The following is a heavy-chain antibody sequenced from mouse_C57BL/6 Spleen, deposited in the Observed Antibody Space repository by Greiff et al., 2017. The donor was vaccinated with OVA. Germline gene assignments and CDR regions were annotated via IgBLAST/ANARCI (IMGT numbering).Heavy chain of an antibody. Sequence: VHVKQSGPELVKPGASVKISCKASGYTFTDYYMNWVKQSHGKSLEWIGDINPNNGGTSYNQKFKGKATLTVDKSSSTAYMELRSLTSEDSAVYYCAKGFDYWGQGTTLTVSS. J-gene: IGHJ2*01. CDR3: AKGFDY. V-gene: IGHV1-26*01. CDR2: INPNNGGT. CDR1: GYTFTDYY.